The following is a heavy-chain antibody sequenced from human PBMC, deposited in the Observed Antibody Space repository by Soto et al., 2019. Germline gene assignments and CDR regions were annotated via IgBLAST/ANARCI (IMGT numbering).Heavy chain of an antibody. Sequence: PSETLSLTCTVSGGSISSYYWSWIRQPAGKGLEWIGRIYTSGSTNYNPSLKSRVTMSVDTSKNQFSLKLSSVTAADTAVYYCARGDLSWSGYYVGWFDPWGQGTLVTVSS. CDR3: ARGDLSWSGYYVGWFDP. D-gene: IGHD3-3*01. CDR2: IYTSGST. CDR1: GGSISSYY. V-gene: IGHV4-4*07. J-gene: IGHJ5*02.